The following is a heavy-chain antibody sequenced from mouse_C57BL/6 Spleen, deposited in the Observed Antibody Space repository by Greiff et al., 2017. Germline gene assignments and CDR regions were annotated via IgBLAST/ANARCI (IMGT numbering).Heavy chain of an antibody. V-gene: IGHV1-82*01. Sequence: QVQLQQSGPELVKPGASVKISCKASGYAFSSSWMNWVKQRPGKGLEWIGRIYPGDGDTNYNGKFKGKATLTADKSSSTADMQLSSLTSEDSAVYFCARTGEAQDGDYWGQGTTLTVSS. D-gene: IGHD3-2*02. J-gene: IGHJ2*01. CDR1: GYAFSSSW. CDR2: IYPGDGDT. CDR3: ARTGEAQDGDY.